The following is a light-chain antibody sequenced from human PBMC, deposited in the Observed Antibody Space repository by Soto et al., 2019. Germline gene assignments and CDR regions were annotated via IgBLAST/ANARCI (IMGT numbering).Light chain of an antibody. J-gene: IGLJ2*01. CDR3: SSYTSSRTHVV. CDR1: SADVGGYNF. Sequence: QSVLTQPASVSGSPGQWITISCTGTSADVGGYNFVSWYQHHPGKAPKLMIYDVSNRPSGVSNRFSGSKSANTASLTISGLQAEDEADYYCSSYTSSRTHVVFGGGTQLTVL. V-gene: IGLV2-14*03. CDR2: DVS.